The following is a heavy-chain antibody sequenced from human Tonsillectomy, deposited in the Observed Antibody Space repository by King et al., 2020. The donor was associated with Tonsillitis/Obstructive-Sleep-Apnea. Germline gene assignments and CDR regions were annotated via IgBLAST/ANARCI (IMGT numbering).Heavy chain of an antibody. J-gene: IGHJ4*02. CDR2: ISDDGGNK. Sequence: VQLVESGGGVVQPGRSLRLSCAASGFTFSGYAMHWVRQAQAKGQQWVAVISDDGGNKFYADSVKCRFTISRDTFKNTLYLQMNSLRAEDTALYYCARTMVQGVIILPDYWGQGTLVTVSS. V-gene: IGHV3-30*01. CDR1: GFTFSGYA. D-gene: IGHD3-10*01. CDR3: ARTMVQGVIILPDY.